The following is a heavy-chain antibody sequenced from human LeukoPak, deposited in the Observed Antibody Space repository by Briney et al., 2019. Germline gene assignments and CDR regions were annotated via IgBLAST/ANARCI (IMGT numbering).Heavy chain of an antibody. V-gene: IGHV3-30*04. CDR3: GRDLGSGSSDY. J-gene: IGHJ4*02. CDR1: GFTFSNYA. Sequence: GRSLRLSCAASGFTFSNYAMHWVRQAPGKGLEWVAVISYDGSNKYYADSVKGRFTISRDNSKNTLYLQMNSLRAEDTAVYYCGRDLGSGSSDYWGQGTLVTVSS. CDR2: ISYDGSNK. D-gene: IGHD3-10*01.